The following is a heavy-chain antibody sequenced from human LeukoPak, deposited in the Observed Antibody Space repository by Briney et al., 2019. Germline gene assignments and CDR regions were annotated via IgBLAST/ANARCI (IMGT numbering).Heavy chain of an antibody. Sequence: PSETLSLTCTVSGGAISSYYWSWIRQPPGQGLEWIGYIYYSGSTNYNPSLKSRVTISVDTSKNQFSLKLSSVTAADTAVYYCARTVLGYSSGWYPADAFDIWGQGTMVTVSS. CDR2: IYYSGST. D-gene: IGHD6-19*01. V-gene: IGHV4-59*01. J-gene: IGHJ3*02. CDR1: GGAISSYY. CDR3: ARTVLGYSSGWYPADAFDI.